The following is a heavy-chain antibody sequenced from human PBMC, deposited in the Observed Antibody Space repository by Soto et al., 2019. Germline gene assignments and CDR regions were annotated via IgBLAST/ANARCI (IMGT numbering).Heavy chain of an antibody. J-gene: IGHJ6*02. D-gene: IGHD3-3*01. CDR2: ISGSGGRT. Sequence: HPGGSLRLSCAASGFTFSSYAMSWVRQAPGKGLEWVSGISGSGGRTYYADSVKGRFTISRDNSKHTLYPQMNSLRAEDTAVYYCAKADDFWSGYHIYYYYGMDVWGQGTTVTVSS. V-gene: IGHV3-23*01. CDR1: GFTFSSYA. CDR3: AKADDFWSGYHIYYYYGMDV.